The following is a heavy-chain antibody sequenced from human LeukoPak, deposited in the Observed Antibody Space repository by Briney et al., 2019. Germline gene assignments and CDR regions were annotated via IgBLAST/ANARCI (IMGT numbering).Heavy chain of an antibody. CDR3: ATAGSSELLWDYAMDV. V-gene: IGHV3-53*04. CDR1: GFTVSSNY. CDR2: IYAGGST. D-gene: IGHD3-10*01. Sequence: GGSLRLSCAASGFTVSSNYMSWARQAPGKGLEWVSLIYAGGSTYYTDAGKGRFTISSHNSKNTLHLQMNSLRVEDTAVYYCATAGSSELLWDYAMDVWGQGTTVTVSS. J-gene: IGHJ6*02.